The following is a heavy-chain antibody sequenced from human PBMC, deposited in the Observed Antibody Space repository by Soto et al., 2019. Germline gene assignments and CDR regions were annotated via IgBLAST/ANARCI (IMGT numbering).Heavy chain of an antibody. CDR2: IIPIFGTA. D-gene: IGHD3-9*01. Sequence: SVEVCCNASGGTFGSYAISWVRQAPGQGLEWMGGIIPIFGTANYAQKFQGRVTITADESTSTAYMELSSLRSEDTAVYYCAKDDITPNYYYGMDVWGQGTTVTVSS. CDR3: AKDDITPNYYYGMDV. CDR1: GGTFGSYA. J-gene: IGHJ6*02. V-gene: IGHV1-69*13.